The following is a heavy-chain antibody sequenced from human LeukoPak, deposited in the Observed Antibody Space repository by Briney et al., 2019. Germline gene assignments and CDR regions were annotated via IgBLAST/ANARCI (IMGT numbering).Heavy chain of an antibody. CDR2: IRYDGSNK. V-gene: IGHV3-30*02. D-gene: IGHD3-22*01. J-gene: IGHJ3*02. Sequence: HPGGSLRLSCAASGFTFSSYGMHWVRQAPGKGLEWVAFIRYDGSNKYYADSVKGRFTISRDNSKNTLYLQMNSLRAEDTAVYYCARERSKYYYDSSGYQVLDIWGQGTMVTVSS. CDR1: GFTFSSYG. CDR3: ARERSKYYYDSSGYQVLDI.